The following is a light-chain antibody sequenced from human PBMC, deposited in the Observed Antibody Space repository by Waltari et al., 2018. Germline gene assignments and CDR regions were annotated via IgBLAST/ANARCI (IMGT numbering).Light chain of an antibody. CDR1: QSISNY. V-gene: IGKV1-39*01. CDR2: AAS. CDR3: QQSYSTHAIT. Sequence: DIQMTQSPSSLSASVGDRVTITCRASQSISNYLNWYQHKPGKVPKLLIYAASSLQSGVPSRFRGSGSGTDFTLTINGLQPEDFATYYCQQSYSTHAITFGQGTRLEIK. J-gene: IGKJ5*01.